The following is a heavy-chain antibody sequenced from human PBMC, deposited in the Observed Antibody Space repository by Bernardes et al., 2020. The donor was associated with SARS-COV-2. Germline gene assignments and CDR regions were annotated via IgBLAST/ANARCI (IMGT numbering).Heavy chain of an antibody. CDR2: IYSDGST. Sequence: SETLSLTCAVSGYSINRYYWAWMRPPAGKGLEWIGRIYSDGSTNYNPSFKSRVTMSVDTSSNHFSLKLTSVTAADTAVYFCARSFYYGARSGSAFDSWGQGALVTVSS. D-gene: IGHD3-10*01. J-gene: IGHJ4*02. V-gene: IGHV4-4*07. CDR1: GYSINRYY. CDR3: ARSFYYGARSGSAFDS.